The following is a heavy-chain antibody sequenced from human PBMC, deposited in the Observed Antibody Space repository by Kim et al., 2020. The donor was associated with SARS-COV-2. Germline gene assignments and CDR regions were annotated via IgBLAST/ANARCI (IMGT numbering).Heavy chain of an antibody. J-gene: IGHJ4*02. D-gene: IGHD6-13*01. CDR3: RGPRIAAAGLLEY. V-gene: IGHV3-15*01. Sequence: YAAPVKGRFTISRDDSKNTLYLQMNSLKTEDTAVYYCRGPRIAAAGLLEYWGQGTLVTVSS.